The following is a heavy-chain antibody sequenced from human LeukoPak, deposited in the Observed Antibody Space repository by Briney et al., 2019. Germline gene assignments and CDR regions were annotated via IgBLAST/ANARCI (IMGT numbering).Heavy chain of an antibody. CDR3: ARDLRGPAWXVXDX. CDR2: MSSGSTI. Sequence: PGGSLRLSCAASGFTFSSYEMNWVRQAPGKGREWVSYMSSGSTIYYADSVKGRFTISRDNAKNSPYLQMNSLRAEDTDVYYCARDLRGPAWXVXDXXGQ. V-gene: IGHV3-48*03. J-gene: IGHJ4*02. D-gene: IGHD3-10*01. CDR1: GFTFSSYE.